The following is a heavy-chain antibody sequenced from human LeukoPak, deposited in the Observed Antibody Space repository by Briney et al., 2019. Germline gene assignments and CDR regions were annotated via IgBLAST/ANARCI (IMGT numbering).Heavy chain of an antibody. J-gene: IGHJ6*03. D-gene: IGHD3-3*01. Sequence: KPGGSLRLSCAASGFTFSDYYMSWICQAPGKGLEWVSGVSGSGSSTKHADSVKGRFTISRDNSKNTLSLQMNSLRVEDTAVYYCAKIGRKYDFWTGFYEEEVDYMDVWGKGTTVTVSS. CDR2: VSGSGSST. V-gene: IGHV3-23*01. CDR3: AKIGRKYDFWTGFYEEEVDYMDV. CDR1: GFTFSDYY.